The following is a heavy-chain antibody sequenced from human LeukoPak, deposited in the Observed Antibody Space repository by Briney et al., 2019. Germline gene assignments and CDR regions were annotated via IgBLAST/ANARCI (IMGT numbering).Heavy chain of an antibody. V-gene: IGHV3-7*01. CDR2: IKQDGSVK. Sequence: PGGSLRLSCAASGFTFNSYWMNWVRQAPGKGLEWVANIKQDGSVKHYVDSVKGRFTISRDNAKNPLYLEMNSLRVEDTAVYYCARDLAASGSLDYWGRGTLVTVSS. J-gene: IGHJ4*02. D-gene: IGHD3-10*01. CDR3: ARDLAASGSLDY. CDR1: GFTFNSYW.